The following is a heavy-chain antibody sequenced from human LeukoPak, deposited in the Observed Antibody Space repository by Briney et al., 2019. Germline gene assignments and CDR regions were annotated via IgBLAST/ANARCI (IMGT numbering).Heavy chain of an antibody. CDR2: INPNSGGT. CDR1: GYTFTGYY. CDR3: ARVFRERWLLFDY. Sequence: GSVKVSCKASGYTFTGYYMHWVRRAPGQGLEWMGRINPNSGGTNYAQKFQGRVTMTRDTSISTAYMELSRLRSDDTAVYYCARVFRERWLLFDYWGQGTLVTVSS. D-gene: IGHD5-24*01. J-gene: IGHJ4*02. V-gene: IGHV1-2*06.